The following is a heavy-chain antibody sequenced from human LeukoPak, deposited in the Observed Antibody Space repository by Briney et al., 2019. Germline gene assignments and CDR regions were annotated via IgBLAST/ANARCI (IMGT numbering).Heavy chain of an antibody. CDR2: ISGSGGST. V-gene: IGHV3-23*01. CDR1: GFTFSSYA. CDR3: AKDLFAYDSSGYYPEYFQH. J-gene: IGHJ1*01. Sequence: GGSLRLSCAASGFTFSSYAMSWVRQAPGKGLEWVSAISGSGGSTYYADSVKGRFTISRDNSKHTLYLQMNSLRAEDTAVYYCAKDLFAYDSSGYYPEYFQHWGQGTLVTVSS. D-gene: IGHD3-22*01.